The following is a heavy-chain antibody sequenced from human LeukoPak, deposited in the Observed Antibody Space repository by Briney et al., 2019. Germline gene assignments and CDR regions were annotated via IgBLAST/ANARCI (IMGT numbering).Heavy chain of an antibody. Sequence: PGGSLRLSCAASGFTFSSYAMHWVRQAPGKGPEWVAVISYDGSNKYYADSVKGRFTISRDNSKNTLYLQMNSLRAEDTAVYYCARYRSGSTMIVVVIRGAFDYWGQGTLVTVSS. CDR2: ISYDGSNK. D-gene: IGHD3-22*01. CDR1: GFTFSSYA. CDR3: ARYRSGSTMIVVVIRGAFDY. V-gene: IGHV3-30*04. J-gene: IGHJ4*02.